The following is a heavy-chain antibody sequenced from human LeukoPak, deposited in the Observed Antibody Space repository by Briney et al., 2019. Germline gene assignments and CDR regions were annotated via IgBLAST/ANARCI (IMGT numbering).Heavy chain of an antibody. CDR3: ARIAGIDYYDSSGYPDY. CDR1: GYTFTRYF. V-gene: IGHV1-2*02. J-gene: IGHJ4*02. CDR2: INPNSGCT. Sequence: ASVKVSCKASGYTFTRYFIHWVRQAPGQGREWMGWINPNSGCTNYAQKFKGRVTMTRDTSISTAYMELSRLTSDDTAVYYCARIAGIDYYDSSGYPDYCSQGTLVTVSS. D-gene: IGHD3-22*01.